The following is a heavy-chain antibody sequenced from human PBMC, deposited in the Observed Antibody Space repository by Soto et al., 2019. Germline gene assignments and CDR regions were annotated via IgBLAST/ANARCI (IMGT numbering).Heavy chain of an antibody. J-gene: IGHJ4*02. V-gene: IGHV4-61*08. CDR3: ARTHFDILTGYYKSVGYFDY. CDR1: GGSISSGGYY. CDR2: IYYSVNT. D-gene: IGHD3-9*01. Sequence: PSETLSLTCTVSGGSISSGGYYWSWIRQPPGRGLEWIGYIYYSVNTNYNPSLKSRVTISTDTSKNQFSLKLSSVTAADTAVYYCARTHFDILTGYYKSVGYFDYWGQGTLVTVSS.